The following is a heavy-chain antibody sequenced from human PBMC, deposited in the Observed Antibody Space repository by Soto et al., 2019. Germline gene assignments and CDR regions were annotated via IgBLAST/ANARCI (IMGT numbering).Heavy chain of an antibody. J-gene: IGHJ5*02. CDR3: ATSNTTCPGCYS. V-gene: IGHV4-59*01. D-gene: IGHD2-2*01. Sequence: SETLSLSCIVSGVSISSGYCTRIRQSPGKGLEWIGYISHSGLRHYRASLQSRLTMSVETSKNQFSLNLTSVTAADTAIYYCATSNTTCPGCYSWGQGTLVTVSS. CDR2: ISHSGLR. CDR1: GVSISSGY.